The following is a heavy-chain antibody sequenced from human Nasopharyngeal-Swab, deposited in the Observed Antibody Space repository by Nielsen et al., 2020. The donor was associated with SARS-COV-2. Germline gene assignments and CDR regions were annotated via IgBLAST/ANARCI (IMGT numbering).Heavy chain of an antibody. J-gene: IGHJ3*02. Sequence: SDTLSLTCTVSGGSISSGSYYWSWIRQPAGKGLEWIGRIYTSGSTNYNPSLKSRVTISVDTSKNQFSLKLSSVTAADTAVYYCARGSFWYDSSGYPAEGDAFDIWGQGTMVTVSS. D-gene: IGHD3-22*01. CDR3: ARGSFWYDSSGYPAEGDAFDI. CDR2: IYTSGST. CDR1: GGSISSGSYY. V-gene: IGHV4-61*02.